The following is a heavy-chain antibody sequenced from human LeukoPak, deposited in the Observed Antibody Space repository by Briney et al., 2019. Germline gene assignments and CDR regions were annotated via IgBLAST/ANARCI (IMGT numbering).Heavy chain of an antibody. CDR1: GGSISSYY. Sequence: SETLSLTCTVSGGSISSYYWSWIRQPPGKGLEWIGYIYYSGSTNYNPSLKSRATISVDTSKNQFSLKLSSVTAADTAVYYCARSGSTAHDYWGQGTLVTVSS. CDR2: IYYSGST. CDR3: ARSGSTAHDY. V-gene: IGHV4-59*01. J-gene: IGHJ4*02. D-gene: IGHD1-26*01.